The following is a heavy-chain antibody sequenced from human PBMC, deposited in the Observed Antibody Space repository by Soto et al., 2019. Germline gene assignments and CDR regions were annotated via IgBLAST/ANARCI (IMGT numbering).Heavy chain of an antibody. Sequence: GESLKISCKGSGYSFTSYWIGWVRQMPGKGLEWMGIIYPGDSDTRYSPSFQGQVTISADKSISTAYLQWSSLKASDTAMYYCARPNIAVAGTSAFDIWGQGTMVTVSS. CDR3: ARPNIAVAGTSAFDI. CDR1: GYSFTSYW. J-gene: IGHJ3*02. V-gene: IGHV5-51*01. CDR2: IYPGDSDT. D-gene: IGHD6-19*01.